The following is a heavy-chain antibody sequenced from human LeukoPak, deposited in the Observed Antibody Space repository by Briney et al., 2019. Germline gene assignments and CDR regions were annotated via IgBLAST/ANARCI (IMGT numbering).Heavy chain of an antibody. V-gene: IGHV4-34*01. CDR3: ASRSGPGGGY. D-gene: IGHD2-15*01. CDR1: GGSFSGYY. Sequence: SETLSLTCAVYGGSFSGYYWSWIRQPPGKGLEWIGEINHSGSTNYNPPLKSRVTISVDTSKNQFSLKLSSVTAADTAVYYCASRSGPGGGYWGQGTLVTVSS. CDR2: INHSGST. J-gene: IGHJ4*02.